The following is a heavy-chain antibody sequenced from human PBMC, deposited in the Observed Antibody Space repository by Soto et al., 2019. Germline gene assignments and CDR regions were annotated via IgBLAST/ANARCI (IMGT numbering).Heavy chain of an antibody. CDR1: GGSFSGYY. CDR3: ARDSRHSSGWYVFYNGMDV. V-gene: IGHV4-34*01. J-gene: IGHJ6*02. CDR2: INHSGST. D-gene: IGHD6-19*01. Sequence: SETLSLTCAVYGGSFSGYYWSWIRQPPGKGLEWIGEINHSGSTNYNPSLKSRVTISVDTSKNQFSLKLSSVTAADTAVYYCARDSRHSSGWYVFYNGMDVWGQGTTVTVSS.